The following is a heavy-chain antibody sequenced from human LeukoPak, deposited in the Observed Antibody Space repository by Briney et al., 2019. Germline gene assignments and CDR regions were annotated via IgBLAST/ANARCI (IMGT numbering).Heavy chain of an antibody. J-gene: IGHJ6*03. D-gene: IGHD4-17*01. CDR2: ISAYNGNT. CDR1: GYTFTSYG. Sequence: GASXKVSCKASGYTFTSYGISWVRQAPGQGLEWMGWISAYNGNTNYAQKLQGRVTMTTDTSTSTAYMELRSLRSDDTAVYYCARSNYGDYAHYYMDVWGKGTTVTVSS. V-gene: IGHV1-18*01. CDR3: ARSNYGDYAHYYMDV.